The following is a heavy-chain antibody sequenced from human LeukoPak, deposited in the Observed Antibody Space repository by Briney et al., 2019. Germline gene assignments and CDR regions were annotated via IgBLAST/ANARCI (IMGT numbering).Heavy chain of an antibody. CDR3: ARASRYCSGGSCSGTRVDY. V-gene: IGHV4-39*07. CDR2: IYYSGNT. J-gene: IGHJ4*02. Sequence: PSETLSLTCTVSGGSISSSSYYWGWIRQPPGKGLEWIGRIYYSGNTSYNPSLKSRITMSVDTSKNQFSLKLSTVTAADTAVYYCARASRYCSGGSCSGTRVDYWGQGTLVTVSS. D-gene: IGHD2-15*01. CDR1: GGSISSSSYY.